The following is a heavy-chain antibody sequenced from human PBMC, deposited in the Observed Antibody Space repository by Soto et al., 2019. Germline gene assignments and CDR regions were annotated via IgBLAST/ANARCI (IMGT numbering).Heavy chain of an antibody. CDR3: ARGNRGSSWYRY. V-gene: IGHV4-34*01. CDR1: GGSFSGYY. J-gene: IGHJ4*02. CDR2: INHSGST. Sequence: PSETLSLTCAVYGGSFSGYYWSWIRQPPGKGLEWIGEINHSGSTNYNPSLKSRVTISVDTSKNRFSLKLSSVTAADTAVYYCARGNRGSSWYRYWGQGTLVTVSS. D-gene: IGHD6-13*01.